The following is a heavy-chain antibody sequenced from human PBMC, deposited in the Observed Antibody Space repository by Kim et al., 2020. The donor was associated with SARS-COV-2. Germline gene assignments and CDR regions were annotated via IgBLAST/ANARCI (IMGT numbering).Heavy chain of an antibody. D-gene: IGHD6-13*01. CDR2: ISYDGSNK. CDR1: GFTFSSYG. Sequence: GGSLRLSCAASGFTFSSYGMHWVRQAPGKGLEWVAVISYDGSNKYYADSVKGRFTISRDNSKNTLYLQMNSLRAEDTAVYYCAKGFRAQQLVQEFQHWG. CDR3: AKGFRAQQLVQEFQH. J-gene: IGHJ1*01. V-gene: IGHV3-30*18.